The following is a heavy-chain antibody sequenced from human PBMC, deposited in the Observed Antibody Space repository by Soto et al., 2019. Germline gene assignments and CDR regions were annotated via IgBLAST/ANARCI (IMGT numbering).Heavy chain of an antibody. D-gene: IGHD6-13*01. Sequence: QVQLVQSGPELKKPGSSVKVSCKAPGDTFNSYGIRWVRQAPGQGLEWMGGIVPMFGTTNLALKFEERVTITADELTTTVYMEIRGLTSEDTAVYYCARDLADVHLWDAFDVWGHGTRVTVSS. CDR3: ARDLADVHLWDAFDV. J-gene: IGHJ3*01. CDR1: GDTFNSYG. V-gene: IGHV1-69*01. CDR2: IVPMFGTT.